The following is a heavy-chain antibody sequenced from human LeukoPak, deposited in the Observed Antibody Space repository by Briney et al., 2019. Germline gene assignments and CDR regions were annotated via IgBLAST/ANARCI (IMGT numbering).Heavy chain of an antibody. CDR2: INPNSGGT. CDR1: GYTFTGYY. D-gene: IGHD2-2*03. V-gene: IGHV1-2*02. Sequence: GASVKVSCKASGYTFTGYYMHWVRQAPGQGLEWMGWINPNSGGTNYAQKFQGRVTMTRDPSISTAYMELSRLRSDDTAVYYCAREVIGYCSSTSCYRASFDWFDPWGQGTLVTVSS. J-gene: IGHJ5*02. CDR3: AREVIGYCSSTSCYRASFDWFDP.